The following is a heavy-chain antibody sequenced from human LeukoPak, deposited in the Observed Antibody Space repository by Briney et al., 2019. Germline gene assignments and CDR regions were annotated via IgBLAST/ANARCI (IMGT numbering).Heavy chain of an antibody. CDR1: GITLSSHA. J-gene: IGHJ6*03. CDR2: ISGSGGHT. CDR3: AKGGEATMRDGYNYYYYYMEV. Sequence: GGSLRLSCATSGITLSSHAMSWVRQAPGKGLEWVSLISGSGGHTYYGDSVKGRFTISRDNSKNTFYLQMSSLRADDTAVYYCAKGGEATMRDGYNYYYYYMEVWGKGTTVTVSS. D-gene: IGHD5-24*01. V-gene: IGHV3-23*01.